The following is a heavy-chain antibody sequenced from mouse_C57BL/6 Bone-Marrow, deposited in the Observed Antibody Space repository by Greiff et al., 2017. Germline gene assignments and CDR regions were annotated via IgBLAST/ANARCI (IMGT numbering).Heavy chain of an antibody. CDR1: DSEVFPIAY. Sequence: QVQLQQSGSELRRPGSSVKLSCKDFDSEVFPIAYMSWVRQKPGHGFEWIGGILPSIGRTIYGEKFEDKATLDADTLSNTAYLELNSLTSEDSAIYYCARGDYYGSSYWFAYWGQGTLVTVSA. V-gene: IGHV15-2*01. J-gene: IGHJ3*01. CDR2: ILPSIGRT. D-gene: IGHD1-1*01. CDR3: ARGDYYGSSYWFAY.